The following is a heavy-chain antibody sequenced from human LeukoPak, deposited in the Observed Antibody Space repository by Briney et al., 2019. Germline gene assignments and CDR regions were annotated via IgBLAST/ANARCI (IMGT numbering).Heavy chain of an antibody. CDR2: IRSSGNTI. D-gene: IGHD2-2*01. Sequence: GGSLRLSCAASRFTFSDYYMSWIRQAPGKGLEWVSYIRSSGNTIYYADSVKGQFTISRDNAKNSLYLQMNSLRAEDTAVYYCARVDCSSTSCYEFDYWGQGTLVTVSS. CDR3: ARVDCSSTSCYEFDY. V-gene: IGHV3-11*04. J-gene: IGHJ4*02. CDR1: RFTFSDYY.